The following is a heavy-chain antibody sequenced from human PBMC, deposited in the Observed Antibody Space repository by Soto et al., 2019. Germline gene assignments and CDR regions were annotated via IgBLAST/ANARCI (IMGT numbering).Heavy chain of an antibody. CDR3: ARDGGELLPFDY. D-gene: IGHD2-15*01. CDR2: IYYSGST. Sequence: QVQLQESGPGLVKPSQTLSLTCTVSGGSISSGGYYWSWIRQHPGKGLEWIGYIYYSGSTYYNPSHKSRDTISVDTSKNQYSLKLSSVTAADTAVYYCARDGGELLPFDYWGQGTLVTVSS. V-gene: IGHV4-31*03. J-gene: IGHJ4*02. CDR1: GGSISSGGYY.